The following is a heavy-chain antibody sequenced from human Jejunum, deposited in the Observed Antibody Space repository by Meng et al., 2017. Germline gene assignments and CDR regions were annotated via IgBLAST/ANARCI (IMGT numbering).Heavy chain of an antibody. D-gene: IGHD4-17*01. V-gene: IGHV4-61*01. J-gene: IGHJ4*02. Sequence: QAPLQVSGPRPVRPSETRSLTCAVSGASVPGPSYYRTWIRQAPGKGLESIGYVFDSGTTKYNPSLCSRVSISSDTSKNQFSLKLTSLTTADTAVYYCATDVYGDGLAYLDHWGQGSLVTVSS. CDR2: VFDSGTT. CDR3: ATDVYGDGLAYLDH. CDR1: GASVPGPSYY.